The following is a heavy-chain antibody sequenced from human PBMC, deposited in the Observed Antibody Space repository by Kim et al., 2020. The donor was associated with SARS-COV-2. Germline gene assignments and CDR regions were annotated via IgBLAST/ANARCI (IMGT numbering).Heavy chain of an antibody. CDR2: ISSSGSTI. J-gene: IGHJ6*02. CDR1: GFTFRDYY. CDR3: ARVGSGSSGWVHYYYYYGMAV. Sequence: GGSLRLSCAASGFTFRDYYMSWIRQAPGKGLEWVSYISSSGSTIYYADSVKGRFTISRDNAKNSLYLQMNSLRGEDTAVYYCARVGSGSSGWVHYYYYYGMAVWGPGTTVTVSS. V-gene: IGHV3-11*01. D-gene: IGHD3-22*01.